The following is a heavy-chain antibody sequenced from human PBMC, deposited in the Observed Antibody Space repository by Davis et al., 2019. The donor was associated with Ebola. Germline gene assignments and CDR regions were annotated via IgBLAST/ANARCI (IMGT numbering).Heavy chain of an antibody. CDR1: GGSISSSSYY. Sequence: SETLSLTCTVSGGSISSSSYYWGWIRQPPGKGLEWIGEINHSGSTNYNPSLKSRVTISVDTSKNQFSLKLSSVTAADTAVYYCARTSYYDFWSGYYAYYYGMDVWGQGTTVTVSS. CDR2: INHSGST. CDR3: ARTSYYDFWSGYYAYYYGMDV. D-gene: IGHD3-3*01. J-gene: IGHJ6*02. V-gene: IGHV4-39*07.